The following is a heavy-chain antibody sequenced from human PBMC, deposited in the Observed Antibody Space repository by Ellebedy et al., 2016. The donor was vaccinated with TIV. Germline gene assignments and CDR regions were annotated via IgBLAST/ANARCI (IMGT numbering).Heavy chain of an antibody. V-gene: IGHV2-5*02. CDR3: ARTGGPQYAIQRGAFDI. J-gene: IGHJ3*02. Sequence: SGPTLVXPTPTLTLTCTFSGFSLSTSGVGVGWIRQPPGKALEWLALIYWDDDKRYSPSLKSRLTITKDTSKNQVVLTMTNMDPVDTATYYCARTGGPQYAIQRGAFDIWGQGTMVTVSS. CDR2: IYWDDDK. D-gene: IGHD1-1*01. CDR1: GFSLSTSGVG.